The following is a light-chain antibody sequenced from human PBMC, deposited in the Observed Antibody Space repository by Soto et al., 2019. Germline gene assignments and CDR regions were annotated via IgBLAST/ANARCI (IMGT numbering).Light chain of an antibody. CDR3: QQSYSTPLWT. CDR1: QSISSY. V-gene: IGKV1-39*01. CDR2: AAS. J-gene: IGKJ1*01. Sequence: DIQITQAPSSLSASVGDRVTITCRASQSISSYLNWYQQKPGKAPKLLIYAASSLQSGVPSRFSGSGSGTDFTLTISSLQPEDFATYYCQQSYSTPLWTFGQGTKVDIK.